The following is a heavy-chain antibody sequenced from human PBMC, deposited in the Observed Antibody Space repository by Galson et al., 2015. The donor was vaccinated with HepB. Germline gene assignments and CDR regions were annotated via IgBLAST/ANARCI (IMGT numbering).Heavy chain of an antibody. CDR2: ISAYNGNT. V-gene: IGHV1-18*04. CDR3: AADDIQLSH. D-gene: IGHD4-11*01. CDR1: GYTFTSYG. Sequence: SVKVACKASGYTFTSYGISWVRQAPGQGLEWMGWISAYNGNTNYAQKLQGRVTMTTGTSTSTAYLELRSLRSYDTAIYYCAADDIQLSHWGQGALVTVSS. J-gene: IGHJ1*01.